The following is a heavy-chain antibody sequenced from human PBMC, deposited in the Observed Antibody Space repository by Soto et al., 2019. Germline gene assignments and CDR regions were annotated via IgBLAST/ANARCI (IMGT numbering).Heavy chain of an antibody. V-gene: IGHV1-69*12. CDR2: IMPIFRTP. J-gene: IGHJ6*02. Sequence: QVQLVQSGAEVKKPGSSVKVSCKASGGTFSSSAFSWVRQAPGQGLEWMGGIMPIFRTPDYAQKLQGRVTITADESTSTAYMELSSLTSEDTGVYYCARDKDRQQLGGNYYSSMDVWGQGTTVTVSS. CDR3: ARDKDRQQLGGNYYSSMDV. CDR1: GGTFSSSA. D-gene: IGHD3-3*02.